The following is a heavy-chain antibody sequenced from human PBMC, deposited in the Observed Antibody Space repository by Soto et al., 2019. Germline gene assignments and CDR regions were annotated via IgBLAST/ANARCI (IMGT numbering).Heavy chain of an antibody. CDR3: ARDFNYYDSSGYYYGKNYYYYGMDV. J-gene: IGHJ6*02. Sequence: GGSLRLSCAASGFTFSSYAMHWVRQAPGKGLEWVAVISYDGSNKYYADSVKGRFTISRDNSKNTLYLQMNSLRAEDTAVYYCARDFNYYDSSGYYYGKNYYYYGMDVWGQGTTVTVSS. V-gene: IGHV3-30-3*01. D-gene: IGHD3-22*01. CDR1: GFTFSSYA. CDR2: ISYDGSNK.